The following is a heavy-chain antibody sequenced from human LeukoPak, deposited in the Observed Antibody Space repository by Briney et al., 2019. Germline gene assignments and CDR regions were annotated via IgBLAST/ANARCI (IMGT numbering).Heavy chain of an antibody. D-gene: IGHD3-10*01. J-gene: IGHJ6*03. CDR2: ISSSSSHI. CDR1: GFTFSSYT. V-gene: IGHV3-21*01. Sequence: PGGSLRLSCAASGFTFSSYTMNWVRQAPGKGLEWVSLISSSSSHIHYADSVKGRFTISRDNAKNSLSLQMNSLRAEDTAVYYCARSGIKMVRGVIIKSPYHMDVWGKGTTVTVSS. CDR3: ARSGIKMVRGVIIKSPYHMDV.